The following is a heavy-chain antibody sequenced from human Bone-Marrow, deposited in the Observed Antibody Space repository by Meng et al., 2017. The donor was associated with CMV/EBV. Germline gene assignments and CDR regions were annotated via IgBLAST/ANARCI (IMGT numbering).Heavy chain of an antibody. J-gene: IGHJ6*02. D-gene: IGHD3-3*01. CDR2: ISGDGGST. Sequence: GESLKISCAASGFTFDDYTMHWVRQAPGKGLEWVSLISGDGGSTYYADSVKGRFTISRDNAKSSVYLQMNSLRAEDMAVYYSAKDRVGSDFSYGMDVWGQGTTVTVSS. CDR3: AKDRVGSDFSYGMDV. V-gene: IGHV3-43*01. CDR1: GFTFDDYT.